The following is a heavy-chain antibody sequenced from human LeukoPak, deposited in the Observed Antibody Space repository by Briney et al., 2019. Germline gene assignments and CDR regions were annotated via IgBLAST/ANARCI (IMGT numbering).Heavy chain of an antibody. V-gene: IGHV3-30*03. Sequence: GGSLRLSCAASGFTFSSYGMHWVRQAPGKGLEWVALISYDGSDKYYADSVKGRFTISRDNSKNTLYLQMNSLRAEDTAMYSCATLLLGVGGDYWDQGTLVTVSS. CDR2: ISYDGSDK. J-gene: IGHJ4*02. CDR1: GFTFSSYG. CDR3: ATLLLGVGGDY. D-gene: IGHD2-15*01.